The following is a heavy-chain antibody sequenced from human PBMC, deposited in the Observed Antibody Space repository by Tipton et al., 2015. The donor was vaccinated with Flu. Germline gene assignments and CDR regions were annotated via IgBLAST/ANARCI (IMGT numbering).Heavy chain of an antibody. J-gene: IGHJ6*02. D-gene: IGHD6-6*01. CDR2: IYPGDSDT. CDR1: GYSFTSYW. CDR3: ARHRSCKRPEYSSSCYYYYYGVDV. Sequence: VQLVQSGAEVKKPGESLKISCKGSGYSFTSYWIGWVRQMPGKGLEWMGIIYPGDSDTRYSPSFQGQVTISADKSISTAYLQWSSLKASDTAMYYCARHRSCKRPEYSSSCYYYYYGVDVWGQGTTVTVSS. V-gene: IGHV5-51*01.